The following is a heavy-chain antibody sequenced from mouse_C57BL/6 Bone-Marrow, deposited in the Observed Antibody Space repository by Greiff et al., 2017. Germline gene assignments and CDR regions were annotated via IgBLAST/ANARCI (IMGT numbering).Heavy chain of an antibody. CDR1: GYTFTDYY. J-gene: IGHJ3*01. V-gene: IGHV1-19*01. CDR2: INPYDGGT. CDR3: SRVTTVVAPFAY. D-gene: IGHD1-1*01. Sequence: VQLQQSGPVLVKPGASVKMSCKASGYTFTDYYMNWVKQSHGKSLEWIGVINPYDGGTSYNQKFKGKATLTVDNSSSTAYMELNSLTSEDSAVYYCSRVTTVVAPFAYWGQGTLVTVSA.